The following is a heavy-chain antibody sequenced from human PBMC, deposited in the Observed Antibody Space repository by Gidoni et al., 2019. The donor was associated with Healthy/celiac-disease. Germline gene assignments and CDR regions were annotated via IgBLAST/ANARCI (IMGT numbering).Heavy chain of an antibody. Sequence: QVQLVQSGAEVKKPGASVKVSCKASGYTFTSYYLHWVRQARGQGLEGMGIINPSGGSPSYAQKFQGRVTMYSDTSKRTVYMELSSLRSEDKAVYYCARWPQQLVRAFDYWGQGTLVTV. CDR1: GYTFTSYY. CDR3: ARWPQQLVRAFDY. D-gene: IGHD6-13*01. CDR2: INPSGGSP. V-gene: IGHV1-46*01. J-gene: IGHJ4*02.